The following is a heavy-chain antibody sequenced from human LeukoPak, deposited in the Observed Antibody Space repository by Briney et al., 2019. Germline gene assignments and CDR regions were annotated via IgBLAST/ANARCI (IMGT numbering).Heavy chain of an antibody. J-gene: IGHJ6*03. CDR1: GFTFSSYW. CDR3: ARVGDAVTTYYYYYMDV. D-gene: IGHD4-17*01. V-gene: IGHV3-7*01. CDR2: IKQDGSEK. Sequence: GGSLRLSCAASGFTFSSYWMNWVRQAPGKGLEWVAHIKQDGSEKYYVDSVKGRFTISRDNAKNSLYLQMNSLRAEDTAVYYCARVGDAVTTYYYYYMDVWGKGTTVTVSS.